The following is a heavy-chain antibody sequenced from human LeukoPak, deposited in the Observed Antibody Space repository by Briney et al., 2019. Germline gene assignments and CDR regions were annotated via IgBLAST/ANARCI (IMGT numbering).Heavy chain of an antibody. D-gene: IGHD4-23*01. Sequence: PGGSLRLSCAASGFTFSSYGMHWVRQAPGKGLEWVAVMWYDGSNKYYADSVKGRFTISRENSKNTLYLQMNSLGAEDTAVYYCARDSPPSYGGNSGLDYWGQGTLVTVSS. CDR1: GFTFSSYG. CDR2: MWYDGSNK. CDR3: ARDSPPSYGGNSGLDY. V-gene: IGHV3-33*01. J-gene: IGHJ4*02.